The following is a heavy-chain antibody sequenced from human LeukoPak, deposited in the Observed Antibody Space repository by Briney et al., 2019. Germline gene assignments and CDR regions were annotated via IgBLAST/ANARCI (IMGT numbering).Heavy chain of an antibody. J-gene: IGHJ5*02. CDR2: ISSSSSYI. D-gene: IGHD4-17*01. CDR1: GFTFRSYS. V-gene: IGHV3-21*01. CDR3: ARDGVQATVTNWFDP. Sequence: GSLRLPCSASGFTFRSYSMNWVRQAPGKGLEGGPSISSSSSYIYYADSVKGRFTISRDNAKNSLYLQMNSLRAEDTAVYYCARDGVQATVTNWFDPWGQGTLVTVSS.